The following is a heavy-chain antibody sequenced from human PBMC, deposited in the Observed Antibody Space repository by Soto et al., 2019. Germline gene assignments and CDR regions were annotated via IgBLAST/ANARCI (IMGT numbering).Heavy chain of an antibody. J-gene: IGHJ4*02. CDR2: IYYSGST. D-gene: IGHD3-22*01. CDR1: GGSISSGDYY. CDR3: ARECYDSSGFDN. Sequence: QVQLQESGPGLVKPSQTLSLTCTVSGGSISSGDYYWSWIRQPPGKGLEWIGYIYYSGSTYYNPSLKCRVTISVDTTKNQYLLKLSSGTAADTAVYYCARECYDSSGFDNWGQGTLVTVSS. V-gene: IGHV4-30-4*01.